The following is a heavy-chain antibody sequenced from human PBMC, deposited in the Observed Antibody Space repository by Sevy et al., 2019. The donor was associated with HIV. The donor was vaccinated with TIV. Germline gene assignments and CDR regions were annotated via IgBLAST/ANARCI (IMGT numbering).Heavy chain of an antibody. J-gene: IGHJ5*02. D-gene: IGHD7-27*01. CDR3: ARDRDWGFDP. CDR1: GDSVSRRDTA. V-gene: IGHV6-1*01. CDR2: IYYRSKWSN. Sequence: SQTLSLTCAISGDSVSRRDTAWNWIRRSPSRGLEWLGRIYYRSKWSNDYALSVKGRLTINADTSKNQFSLHLNSVTPEDTAIYYCARDRDWGFDPWGQGALVTVSS.